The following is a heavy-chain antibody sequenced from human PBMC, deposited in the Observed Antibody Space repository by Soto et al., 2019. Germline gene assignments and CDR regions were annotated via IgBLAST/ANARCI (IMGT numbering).Heavy chain of an antibody. Sequence: EVQLVESGGGLVQPGRSLRLSCAASGFTFDDYAMHWVRQAPGKGLEWVSGISWNSGSIGYADSVKGRFTISRDNAKNSLYLQMNSLRAEDTALYSCAKGSGWFDHWGQGTLVTVSS. J-gene: IGHJ5*02. CDR3: AKGSGWFDH. CDR2: ISWNSGSI. CDR1: GFTFDDYA. V-gene: IGHV3-9*01.